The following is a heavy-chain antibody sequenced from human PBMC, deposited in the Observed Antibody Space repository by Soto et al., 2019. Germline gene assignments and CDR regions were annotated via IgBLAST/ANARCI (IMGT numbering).Heavy chain of an antibody. D-gene: IGHD3-3*01. V-gene: IGHV1-69*01. CDR2: IIPIFGTT. J-gene: IGHJ4*02. CDR1: ADSFSSYG. Sequence: QVQLVQSGAEVKEPGSAVKVSCKAPADSFSSYGISWVRQAPGQGLEWMGGIIPIFGTTNYAEKFQGRVTITADESTTTVYMELSSLRSEDTALYYCARVFPDGWVEPGVVRGYLDTWGRGALVTVS. CDR3: ARVFPDGWVEPGVVRGYLDT.